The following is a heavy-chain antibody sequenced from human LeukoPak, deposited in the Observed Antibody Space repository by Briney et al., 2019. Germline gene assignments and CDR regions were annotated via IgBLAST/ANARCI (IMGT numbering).Heavy chain of an antibody. CDR3: ASGGVTMVRGRGTFDY. CDR2: INHSGST. D-gene: IGHD3-10*01. J-gene: IGHJ4*02. CDR1: GGSFSGYY. Sequence: SETLSLTCAVYGGSFSGYYWSWIRQPPGKGLEWIGEINHSGSTNYNPSHKSRVTISVDTSKNQFSLKLSSVTAADTAVYYCASGGVTMVRGRGTFDYWGQGTLVTVSS. V-gene: IGHV4-34*01.